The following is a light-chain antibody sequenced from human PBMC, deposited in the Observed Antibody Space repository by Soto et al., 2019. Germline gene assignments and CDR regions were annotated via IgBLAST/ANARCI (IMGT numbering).Light chain of an antibody. V-gene: IGKV3-20*01. Sequence: EIVLTPSPGTLSLSPGEIATLCPRGSQSVSNNYLAWYQQKPGQAPRLLISGASNRASGIPARFSAWGSGTDFTLTISRVDPADVALYYCQQYFTSPITFGQGTRLEIK. CDR3: QQYFTSPIT. J-gene: IGKJ5*01. CDR2: GAS. CDR1: QSVSNNY.